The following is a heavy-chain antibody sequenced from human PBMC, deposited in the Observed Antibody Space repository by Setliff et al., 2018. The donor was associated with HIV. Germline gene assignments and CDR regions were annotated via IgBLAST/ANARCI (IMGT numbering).Heavy chain of an antibody. CDR2: IGTAGDT. CDR3: ARLRIPGDS. J-gene: IGHJ4*02. V-gene: IGHV3-13*01. Sequence: PGGSLRLSCAASGFTFSSSDMHWVRQATGKGLEWVSAIGTAGDTYYPDSVKGRFTISRDNAKNSVFLQMNGLRFEDTAVYYCARLRIPGDSWGQGTLVTVSS. CDR1: GFTFSSSD.